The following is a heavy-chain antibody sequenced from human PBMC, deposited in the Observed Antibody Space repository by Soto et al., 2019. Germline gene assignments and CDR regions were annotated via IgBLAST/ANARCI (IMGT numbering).Heavy chain of an antibody. J-gene: IGHJ6*02. CDR3: VKDHNSRLDSYDYAMDV. CDR2: ISGNSVNI. Sequence: EVKILESGGGLVQPGGSLRLSCVASGFAFDNYAMSWVRQAPGKGLEWVSYISGNSVNIYYAHSVKGRFTLYRDNSKNKVSLERSFLRVDDSAVYYGVKDHNSRLDSYDYAMDVLGLGTTVSVSS. D-gene: IGHD1-26*01. V-gene: IGHV3-23*01. CDR1: GFAFDNYA.